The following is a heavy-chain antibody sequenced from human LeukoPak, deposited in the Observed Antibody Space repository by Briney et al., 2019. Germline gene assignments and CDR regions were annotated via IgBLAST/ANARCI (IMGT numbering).Heavy chain of an antibody. CDR1: GFTFSSNW. CDR3: ASGGRVGDIFDI. V-gene: IGHV3-74*01. CDR2: INRDGSSI. J-gene: IGHJ3*02. D-gene: IGHD2-15*01. Sequence: PGGSLRLPCAASGFTFSSNWMYWVRQASGKGLVWVSRINRDGSSIGYADSVKGRFTISRGNARNTLYLQMNSLRAEDTALYYCASGGRVGDIFDIWGQGTMVTVSS.